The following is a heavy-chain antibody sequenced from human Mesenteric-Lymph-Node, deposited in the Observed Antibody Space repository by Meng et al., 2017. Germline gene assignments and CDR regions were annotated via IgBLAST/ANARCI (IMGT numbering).Heavy chain of an antibody. CDR2: INSDGGNP. D-gene: IGHD4-17*01. CDR1: GFTFSSYA. V-gene: IGHV3-23*01. Sequence: GESLKISCAASGFTFSSYAMSWVRQAPGKGLVWVARINSDGGNPIYADSVKGRFTISRDNSKNTLYLQMNSLRAEDTAVYYCAREMNRDYEYYYYGMDVWGQGTTVTVSS. CDR3: AREMNRDYEYYYYGMDV. J-gene: IGHJ6*02.